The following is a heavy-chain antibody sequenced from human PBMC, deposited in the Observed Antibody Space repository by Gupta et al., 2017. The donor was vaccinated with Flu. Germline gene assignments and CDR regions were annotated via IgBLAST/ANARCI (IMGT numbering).Heavy chain of an antibody. CDR2: IGNGGNT. D-gene: IGHD3-9*01. CDR3: ARDFDWAFQH. J-gene: IGHJ1*01. V-gene: IGHV3-48*02. Sequence: EVLLVASGGDLVQPGGSQRLPCAASGVTLRDCPMSWVRQAPGRGLEWHSYIGNGGNTDYAESVRGRFTISRDNAKNTLYLQMNNLRDEDTAVYYWARDFDWAFQHWGQGILVTGSS. CDR1: GVTLRDCP.